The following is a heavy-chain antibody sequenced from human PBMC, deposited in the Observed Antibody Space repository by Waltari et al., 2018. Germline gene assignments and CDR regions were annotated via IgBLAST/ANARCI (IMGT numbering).Heavy chain of an antibody. CDR2: ISPSVGTA. CDR3: AREFPLHSWNFDY. Sequence: QVQLVQSGAEVKKPGSSVKVSCKASGGTFSSYAISWVRQAPGQGLEWMGGISPSVGTANYAQKFQGRVTITADESTSTAYMELSSLRSEDTAVYYCAREFPLHSWNFDYWGQGTLVTVSS. V-gene: IGHV1-69*13. CDR1: GGTFSSYA. D-gene: IGHD4-4*01. J-gene: IGHJ4*02.